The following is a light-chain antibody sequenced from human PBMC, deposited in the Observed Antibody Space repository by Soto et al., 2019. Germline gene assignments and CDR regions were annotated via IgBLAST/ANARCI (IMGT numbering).Light chain of an antibody. CDR1: QTVRNNY. CDR3: QQFSSYPLT. V-gene: IGKV3-20*01. Sequence: EFVVTQSPGTLSWSPGEGATLSCMSRQTVRNNYLAWYQQTPGQAPTLLIYDASSRATGIPDRFSGGGSGTAFPLTISRLEPEDFAVYYCQQFSSYPLTFGGGTKVDIK. CDR2: DAS. J-gene: IGKJ4*01.